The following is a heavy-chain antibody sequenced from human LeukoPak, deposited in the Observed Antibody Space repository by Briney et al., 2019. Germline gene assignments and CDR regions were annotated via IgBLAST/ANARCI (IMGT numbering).Heavy chain of an antibody. CDR1: GFTFDDYG. CDR2: INWNGGST. Sequence: GGSLRLSCAASGFTFDDYGMSWVRQAPGKGLEWVSGINWNGGSTGYADSVKGRFTISRDNSKNTLYLQMNSLRAEDTAVYCCARGGYYGSGNRKFKYFQHWGQGTLVTVSS. V-gene: IGHV3-20*04. D-gene: IGHD3-10*01. J-gene: IGHJ1*01. CDR3: ARGGYYGSGNRKFKYFQH.